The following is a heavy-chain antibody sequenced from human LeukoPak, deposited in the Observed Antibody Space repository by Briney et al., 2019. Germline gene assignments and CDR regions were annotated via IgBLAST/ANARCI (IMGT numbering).Heavy chain of an antibody. CDR3: AKDHSSSWYYFDY. J-gene: IGHJ4*02. Sequence: PGGSLRLSCAASGFTFSSYGMHWVRQAPGKGLEWVAVISYDGSNKYYADSVKGRFTISRDNSKNTLYLQMNSLRAEDTAVYYCAKDHSSSWYYFDYWGQGTLVTVPS. CDR1: GFTFSSYG. CDR2: ISYDGSNK. V-gene: IGHV3-30*18. D-gene: IGHD6-13*01.